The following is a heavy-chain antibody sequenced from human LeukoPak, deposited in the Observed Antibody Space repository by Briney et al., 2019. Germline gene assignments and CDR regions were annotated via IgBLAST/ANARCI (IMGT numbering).Heavy chain of an antibody. V-gene: IGHV4-59*01. CDR3: ARGYYDILTGAYYFDY. D-gene: IGHD3-9*01. J-gene: IGHJ4*02. CDR1: GGSISSYY. CDR2: IYYSGST. Sequence: SETLSLTCTVSGGSISSYYWSWIRQPPGKGLEWIGYIYYSGSTNYTPSLKSRVTISVDTSKNQFSLKLSSVTAADTAVYYCARGYYDILTGAYYFDYWGQGTLVTVSS.